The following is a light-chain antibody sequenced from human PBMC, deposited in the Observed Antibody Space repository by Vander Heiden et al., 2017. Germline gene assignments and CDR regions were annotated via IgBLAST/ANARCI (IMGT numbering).Light chain of an antibody. CDR3: QQYGSSPRLT. CDR1: QSVSSSY. Sequence: ETVLTQRPGPLSLSPGERATLSCRASQSVSSSYLAWYQQKPGQAPRLLIYGASSRATGIPDRFSGSGSGTDFTLTISRLEPEDFAVYYCQQYGSSPRLTFGGGTKVEIK. CDR2: GAS. J-gene: IGKJ4*01. V-gene: IGKV3-20*01.